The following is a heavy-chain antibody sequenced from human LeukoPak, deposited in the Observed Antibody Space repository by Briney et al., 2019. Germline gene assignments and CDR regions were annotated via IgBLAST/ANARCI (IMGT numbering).Heavy chain of an antibody. CDR1: GFTFSSYA. CDR2: IIPSGGGT. J-gene: IGHJ4*02. CDR3: AKDGALLRFSAISYYFEY. V-gene: IGHV3-23*01. Sequence: GGSLRLSCAASGFTFSSYAMSWVRQAPGKGLEWVSGIIPSGGGTYYADSVKGRFTISRDNPNNTLYLRMNSLRVEDTAVYYCAKDGALLRFSAISYYFEYWGQGTLVTVSS. D-gene: IGHD3-3*01.